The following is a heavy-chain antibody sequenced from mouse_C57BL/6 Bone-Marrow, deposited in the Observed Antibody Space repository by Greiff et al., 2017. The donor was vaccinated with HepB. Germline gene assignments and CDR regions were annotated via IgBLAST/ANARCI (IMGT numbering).Heavy chain of an antibody. Sequence: QVQLQQPGAELVKPGASVKLSGKASGYTFTSYWMQWVKPRPGQGLEWIGEIDPSDSYTNYNQKFKGKATLTVDTSSSTAYMQLSSLTSEDSAVYYCARVGSNFWFAYWGQGTLVTVSA. CDR2: IDPSDSYT. D-gene: IGHD2-5*01. J-gene: IGHJ3*01. CDR1: GYTFTSYW. V-gene: IGHV1-50*01. CDR3: ARVGSNFWFAY.